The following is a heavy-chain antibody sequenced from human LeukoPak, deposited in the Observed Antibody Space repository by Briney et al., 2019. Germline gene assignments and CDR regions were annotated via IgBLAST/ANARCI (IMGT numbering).Heavy chain of an antibody. Sequence: GESLKISCKGSGYGFTSYWIGWVRQMPGKGLEWVAIIYPVDSTTRYSPSFQGQVTISVDKSISTAYLQWSGLKASDTAMYYCVITQYITSFDYWGQGTRVTVSS. CDR2: IYPVDSTT. D-gene: IGHD2-2*01. V-gene: IGHV5-51*01. J-gene: IGHJ4*02. CDR3: VITQYITSFDY. CDR1: GYGFTSYW.